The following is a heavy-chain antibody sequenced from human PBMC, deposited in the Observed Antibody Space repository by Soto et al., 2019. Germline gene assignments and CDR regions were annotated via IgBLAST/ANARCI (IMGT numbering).Heavy chain of an antibody. V-gene: IGHV1-3*05. CDR2: INAGNGNT. CDR3: ARVSGYDLAAY. CDR1: GYTFTNYA. Sequence: QVQLVQSGAEEKKPGASVKVSCKASGYTFTNYAMHWVRQAPGQRLEWMGWINAGNGNTKYSQKFQGRVTITRDTASSTAYMELSSLRSEDTAVYYCARVSGYDLAAYGGQGTLVTVSS. J-gene: IGHJ4*02. D-gene: IGHD5-12*01.